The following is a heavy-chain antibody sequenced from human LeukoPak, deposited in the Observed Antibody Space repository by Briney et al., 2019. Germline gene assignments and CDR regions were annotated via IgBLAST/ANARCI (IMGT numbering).Heavy chain of an antibody. CDR3: AKDPASGSCFDY. J-gene: IGHJ4*02. V-gene: IGHV3-23*01. CDR1: GYTFNIYA. D-gene: IGHD3-10*01. Sequence: GGSLRLSCTASGYTFNIYAMSWVRQAPGKGLEWVSGISGSGTSTYYADSVKGRFTISRDNSKNTLYLQMNSLRAEDTALYYCAKDPASGSCFDYWGQGTLVTVSS. CDR2: ISGSGTST.